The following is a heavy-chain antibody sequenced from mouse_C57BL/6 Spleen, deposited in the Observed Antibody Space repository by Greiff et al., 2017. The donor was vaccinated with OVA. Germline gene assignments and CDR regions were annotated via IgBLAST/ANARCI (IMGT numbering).Heavy chain of an antibody. CDR2: ISYDGSN. Sequence: EVKLMESGPGLVKPSQSLSLTCSVTGYSITSGYYWNWIRQFPGNKLEWMGYISYDGSNNYNPSLKNRISITRDTSKNQFFLKLNSVTTEDTATYYCAIYYYGSGGYYYAMDYWGQGTSVTVSS. D-gene: IGHD1-1*01. J-gene: IGHJ4*01. CDR3: AIYYYGSGGYYYAMDY. V-gene: IGHV3-6*01. CDR1: GYSITSGYY.